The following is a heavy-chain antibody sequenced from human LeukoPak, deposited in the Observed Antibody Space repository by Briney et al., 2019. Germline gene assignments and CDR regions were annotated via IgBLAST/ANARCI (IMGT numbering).Heavy chain of an antibody. CDR3: ARRAYSSGFDYIDY. CDR1: GGSLCSYF. J-gene: IGHJ4*02. D-gene: IGHD6-19*01. Sequence: PSETLSLTCTVSGGSLCSYFWSWIRQPPGEGLELIGFIYSSGSTSYNPSIKSRVTISVDTSKTQFSLKLSSVIAADTAVYYCARRAYSSGFDYIDYWGQGTLVTVSS. CDR2: IYSSGST. V-gene: IGHV4-4*08.